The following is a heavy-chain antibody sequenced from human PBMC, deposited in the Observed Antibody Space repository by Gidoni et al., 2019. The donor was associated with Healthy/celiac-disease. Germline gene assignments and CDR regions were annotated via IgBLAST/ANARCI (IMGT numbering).Heavy chain of an antibody. CDR1: GGSISSYY. J-gene: IGHJ4*02. CDR2: IYYSGST. CDR3: ARGEVTAPSPLLDY. V-gene: IGHV4-59*01. D-gene: IGHD2-21*02. Sequence: QVQLQESGPGLVKPSETLSLTCTVPGGSISSYYWSWIRQPPGKGLEWIGYIYYSGSTNYNPSLKSRVTISVDTSKNQFSLKLSSVTAADTAVYYCARGEVTAPSPLLDYWGQGTLVTVSS.